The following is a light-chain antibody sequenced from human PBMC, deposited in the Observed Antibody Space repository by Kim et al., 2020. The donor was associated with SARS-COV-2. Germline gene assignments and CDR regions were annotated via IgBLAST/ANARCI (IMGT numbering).Light chain of an antibody. CDR2: AAS. Sequence: DSVGDRVTITCRTTQSISSHLNWDQQKPGRAPKLLISAASTLQGGVPSRFSGSGSETDFTLTISSLQPEDFATYFCQQSYITPFTFGPGTKVDIK. V-gene: IGKV1-39*01. CDR1: QSISSH. J-gene: IGKJ3*01. CDR3: QQSYITPFT.